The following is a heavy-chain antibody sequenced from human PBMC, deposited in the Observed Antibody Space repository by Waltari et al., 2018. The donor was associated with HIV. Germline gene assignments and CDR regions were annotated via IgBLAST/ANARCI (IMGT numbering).Heavy chain of an antibody. CDR3: ARMILWFGELGLDY. CDR2: IYYSGST. CDR1: GGSISSYY. Sequence: QVQLQESGPGLVKPSETLSLTCTVSGGSISSYYWSWIRQPPGKGLEWIGYIYYSGSTNYNPSLKSRVTISVDTSKNQFSLKLSSVTAADTAVYYCARMILWFGELGLDYWGQGTLVTVSS. D-gene: IGHD3-10*01. J-gene: IGHJ4*02. V-gene: IGHV4-59*01.